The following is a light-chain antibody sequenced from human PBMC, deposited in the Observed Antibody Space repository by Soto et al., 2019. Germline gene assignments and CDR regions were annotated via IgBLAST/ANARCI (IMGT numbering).Light chain of an antibody. Sequence: EIVLTQSPGTLSLSPGERATLSCRASQSVSSSYLAWYQQKPGQAPRLLIYGASSRATGIPDRFSGSGSGTDFTLTISRLEPEDFAVYYCQQYRAFGXGTKVDIK. J-gene: IGKJ1*01. V-gene: IGKV3-20*01. CDR2: GAS. CDR3: QQYRA. CDR1: QSVSSSY.